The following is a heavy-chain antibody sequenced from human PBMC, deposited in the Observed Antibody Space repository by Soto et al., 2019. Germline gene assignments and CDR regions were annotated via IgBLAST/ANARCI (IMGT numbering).Heavy chain of an antibody. CDR3: ARDYGGNSGWFDP. Sequence: SETLSLTCTVSGGPISSGGYYWSWIRQHPGKGLEWIGYIYYSGSTYYNPSLKSRVTISVDTSKNQFSLKLSSVTAADTAVYYCARDYGGNSGWFDPWGQGTLVTVSS. J-gene: IGHJ5*02. V-gene: IGHV4-31*03. CDR2: IYYSGST. D-gene: IGHD4-17*01. CDR1: GGPISSGGYY.